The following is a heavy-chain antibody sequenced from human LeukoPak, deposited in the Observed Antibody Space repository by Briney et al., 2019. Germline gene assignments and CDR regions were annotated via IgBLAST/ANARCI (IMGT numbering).Heavy chain of an antibody. V-gene: IGHV1-46*01. CDR2: INPSGGST. D-gene: IGHD3-3*01. J-gene: IGHJ6*03. CDR1: GYTFTSYD. CDR3: ARAPGVVIILGARNYYMDV. Sequence: ASVKVSCKASGYTFTSYDINWVRQATGQGLEWMGIINPSGGSTNYAQKFQGRVTITADESTSTAYMELSSLRSEDTAVYYCARAPGVVIILGARNYYMDVWGKGTTVTVSS.